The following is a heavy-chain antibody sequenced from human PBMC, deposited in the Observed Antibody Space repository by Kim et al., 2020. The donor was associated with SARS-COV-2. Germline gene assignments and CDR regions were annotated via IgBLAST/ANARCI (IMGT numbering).Heavy chain of an antibody. CDR2: IYYSGST. V-gene: IGHV4-59*01. CDR1: GGSISSYY. Sequence: ETLSLTCTVSGGSISSYYWSWIRQPPGKGLEWIGYIYYSGSTNYNPSLKSRVTISVDTSKNQFSLKLSSVTAADTAVYYCARGYGSGSYSFHFDYWGQGTLVTVSS. D-gene: IGHD3-10*01. J-gene: IGHJ4*02. CDR3: ARGYGSGSYSFHFDY.